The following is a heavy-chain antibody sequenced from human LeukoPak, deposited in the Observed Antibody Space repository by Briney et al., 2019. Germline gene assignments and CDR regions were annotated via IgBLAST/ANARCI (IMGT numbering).Heavy chain of an antibody. V-gene: IGHV4-34*01. Sequence: SETLTLTCAVYGWSFSGYYWSWIRQPPGKGLEWIGEINHSGSTNYNPSLKSRVTISVDTSKNQFSLKLSSVTAADTAVYYCARGGGLRLGKYFQHWGQGTLVTVSS. D-gene: IGHD3-16*01. CDR2: INHSGST. CDR3: ARGGGLRLGKYFQH. J-gene: IGHJ1*01. CDR1: GWSFSGYY.